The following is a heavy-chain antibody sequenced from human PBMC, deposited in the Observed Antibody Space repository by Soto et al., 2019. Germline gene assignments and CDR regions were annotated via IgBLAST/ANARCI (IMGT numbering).Heavy chain of an antibody. CDR2: ISGSSGNST. V-gene: IGHV3-21*04. Sequence: TGGSLRLSCAASGFTFSDYAMNWVRQAPGKGLEWVSFISGSSGNSTYYADSVKGRFTISRDNAKNSLYLQMNSLRAEDTAVYYCAREVSGSYFVYYGMDVWGQGTTVTVSS. CDR3: AREVSGSYFVYYGMDV. J-gene: IGHJ6*02. CDR1: GFTFSDYA. D-gene: IGHD1-26*01.